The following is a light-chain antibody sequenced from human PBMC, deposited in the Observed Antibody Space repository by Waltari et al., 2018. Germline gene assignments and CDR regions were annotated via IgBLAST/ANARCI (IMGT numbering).Light chain of an antibody. CDR1: SSDVRGFNF. J-gene: IGLJ2*01. CDR3: SSYTASPPHVV. CDR2: DVF. Sequence: QSALTQPASVAGSPGQSISISGTGISSDVRGFNFVSWYQQHPGKAPKLMIYDVFNRPSGVSTRFSGSKSDNAASLAISGLQAEDEAVYYCSSYTASPPHVVFGGGTKVTVL. V-gene: IGLV2-14*03.